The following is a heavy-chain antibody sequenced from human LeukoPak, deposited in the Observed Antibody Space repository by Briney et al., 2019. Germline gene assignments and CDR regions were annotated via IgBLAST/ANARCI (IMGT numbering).Heavy chain of an antibody. J-gene: IGHJ5*02. CDR1: GYTFTDYY. D-gene: IGHD5-18*01. V-gene: IGHV1-2*02. CDR3: ARDPDMYSHGLVSWFDP. Sequence: ASVKVSCKASGYTFTDYYMHWVRQAPGQGLEWMGWINPNSGGTNYAQKFQGRLTMTRDTSISTAYMELSRLRCDDTAVYYCARDPDMYSHGLVSWFDPWGQGTLVTVSS. CDR2: INPNSGGT.